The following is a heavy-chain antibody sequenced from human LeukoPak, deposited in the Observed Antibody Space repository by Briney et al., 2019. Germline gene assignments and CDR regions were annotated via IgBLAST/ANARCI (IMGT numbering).Heavy chain of an antibody. CDR3: ARGIALTGLSTYRAFDI. J-gene: IGHJ3*02. Sequence: PSETLSLTCAVYGGSFSNYYWSCIRQPPGKGLEWIGEINHSGSTNYNPSLKSRVTISVDTSKNRFSLNLSSVTAADTALYYCARGIALTGLSTYRAFDIWGQGTMVSVSS. D-gene: IGHD6-19*01. CDR1: GGSFSNYY. V-gene: IGHV4-34*01. CDR2: INHSGST.